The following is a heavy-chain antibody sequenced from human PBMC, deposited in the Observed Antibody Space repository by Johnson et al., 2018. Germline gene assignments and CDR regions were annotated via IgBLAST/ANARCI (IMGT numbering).Heavy chain of an antibody. CDR3: ASPVDKAMADAFDI. J-gene: IGHJ3*02. D-gene: IGHD5-18*01. Sequence: QVQLVQSGGGVVQPGRSLRLSCAASGFTFSSYGMHWVRQAPGKGLEWVAVIWYDGSNKNYADSVKGRFTISRDNSKNTLYLQMNSLRAEDTAVYYCASPVDKAMADAFDIWGQGTMVTVSS. CDR2: IWYDGSNK. V-gene: IGHV3-33*01. CDR1: GFTFSSYG.